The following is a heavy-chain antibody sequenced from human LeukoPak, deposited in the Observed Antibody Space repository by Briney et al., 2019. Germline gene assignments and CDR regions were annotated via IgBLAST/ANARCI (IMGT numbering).Heavy chain of an antibody. D-gene: IGHD2-2*01. CDR1: EGTFTTYA. Sequence: GSSGKPSCSASEGTFTTYAISWARQAPGQGLERRGGSIPIFGRANNAQKFQGRVTITTDESTSTAYMELSRLRSEDTAVYYCARGDIVVVPAARGNAFDIWGQGTMVTVSS. V-gene: IGHV1-69*05. CDR3: ARGDIVVVPAARGNAFDI. J-gene: IGHJ3*02. CDR2: SIPIFGRA.